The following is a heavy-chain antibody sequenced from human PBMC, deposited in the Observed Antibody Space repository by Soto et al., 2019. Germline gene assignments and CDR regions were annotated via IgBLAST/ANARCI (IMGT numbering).Heavy chain of an antibody. Sequence: SVKVACKASGGTFSSYAISWVRQAPGQGLEWMGGIIPIFGTANYAQKFQGRVTITADESTSTAYMELSSLRSEDTAAYYCARGESGYSDGRRVDYYYGMDVWGQGTTVTVSS. J-gene: IGHJ6*02. CDR3: ARGESGYSDGRRVDYYYGMDV. V-gene: IGHV1-69*13. CDR2: IIPIFGTA. CDR1: GGTFSSYA. D-gene: IGHD5-18*01.